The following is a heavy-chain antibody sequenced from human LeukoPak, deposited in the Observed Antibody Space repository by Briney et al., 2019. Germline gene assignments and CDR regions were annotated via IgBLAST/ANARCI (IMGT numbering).Heavy chain of an antibody. Sequence: GGSLRLSCVAFGFTFSTCPMYWVRQAPGKGLELVSSINSNGGRTYYAGSMKGRFTISRDNSKNTLYLQMDSLRAEDMAVYYCARSYYCGSGTYAPPVGHWGQGTLVTVSS. D-gene: IGHD3-10*01. V-gene: IGHV3-64*02. CDR3: ARSYYCGSGTYAPPVGH. J-gene: IGHJ4*02. CDR1: GFTFSTCP. CDR2: INSNGGRT.